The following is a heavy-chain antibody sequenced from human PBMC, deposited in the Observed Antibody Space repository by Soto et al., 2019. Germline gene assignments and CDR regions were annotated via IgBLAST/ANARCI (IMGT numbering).Heavy chain of an antibody. CDR1: GFTFSSYA. D-gene: IGHD1-7*01. CDR3: AKGVGAGNSDFDF. J-gene: IGHJ4*02. CDR2: ISGRDGST. Sequence: PGGSLRLSCVACGFTFSSYAMSWVRQAPGKGLQWVSTISGRDGSTSYADSVEGRFTISRDNPKNTLYLQMNSLRADDTALYYCAKGVGAGNSDFDFWGQGTLVTVSS. V-gene: IGHV3-23*01.